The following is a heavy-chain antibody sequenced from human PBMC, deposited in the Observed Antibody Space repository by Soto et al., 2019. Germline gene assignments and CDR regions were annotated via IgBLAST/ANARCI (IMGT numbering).Heavy chain of an antibody. CDR3: AREFSNSPEAFDS. Sequence: QVHLQESGPEQVKSSETLSLICTVSGGSVNRDTFYWSWFRQPPGRGLEWIGYIYYTGSTNYNRSLKSRVTISIDTSRNQFSRKQSSVTAADTAVYYCAREFSNSPEAFDSWGQGSLVTVSS. V-gene: IGHV4-61*01. CDR1: GGSVNRDTFY. D-gene: IGHD6-6*01. CDR2: IYYTGST. J-gene: IGHJ4*02.